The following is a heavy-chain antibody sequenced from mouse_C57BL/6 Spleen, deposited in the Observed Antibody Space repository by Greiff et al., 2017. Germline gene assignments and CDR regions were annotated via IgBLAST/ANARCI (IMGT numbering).Heavy chain of an antibody. Sequence: VQLQQSGPELVKPGASVKISCKASGYSFTSYYIHWVKQRPGQGLEWIGWIYPGSGNTKYNEKFKGKATLTADTSSRTAYMQLSSLTSEDSAVYYCARLPYYGNAMDYWGQGTSVTVSS. CDR2: IYPGSGNT. CDR3: ARLPYYGNAMDY. J-gene: IGHJ4*01. V-gene: IGHV1-66*01. CDR1: GYSFTSYY. D-gene: IGHD2-10*01.